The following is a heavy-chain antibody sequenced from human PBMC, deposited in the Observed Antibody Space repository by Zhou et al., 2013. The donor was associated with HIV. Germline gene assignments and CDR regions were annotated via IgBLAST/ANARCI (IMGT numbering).Heavy chain of an antibody. D-gene: IGHD3-22*01. CDR1: GYTLTELS. J-gene: IGHJ1*01. Sequence: QVQLLQSGAEVKPPGASVKVSCKVSGYTLTELSMHWVRQAPGKGLEWMGSFDPEDDETIYAQNFQGRVTMTEDTSSDTAYMELSSLRSEDTAVYYCATITPSGYYLGYFQYWGQGTLVTVSS. CDR3: ATITPSGYYLGYFQY. V-gene: IGHV1-24*01. CDR2: FDPEDDET.